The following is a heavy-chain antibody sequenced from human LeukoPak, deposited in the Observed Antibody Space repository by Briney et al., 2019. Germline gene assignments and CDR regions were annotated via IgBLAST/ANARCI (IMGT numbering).Heavy chain of an antibody. CDR1: GFTFSSYG. D-gene: IGHD4-17*01. V-gene: IGHV3-30*02. CDR2: IRYDGSNK. CDR3: AKAFGTTVTHLYGFDY. Sequence: GGSLRLSCAASGFTFSSYGMHWVRQAPGKGLERVAFIRYDGSNKYYADSVKGRFTISRDNSKNTLYLQMNSLRAEDTAVYYCAKAFGTTVTHLYGFDYWGQGTLVTFSS. J-gene: IGHJ4*02.